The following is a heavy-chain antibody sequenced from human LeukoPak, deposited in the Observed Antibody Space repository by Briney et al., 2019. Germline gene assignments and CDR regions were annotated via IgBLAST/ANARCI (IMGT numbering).Heavy chain of an antibody. Sequence: SETLSLTCAVYGGSFSGYYWSWIRQPPGKGLEWIGEINHSGSTNYNPSLKSRVTISVDTSKNQFSLKLSSVTAADTAVYYCARPGGRYSYGYPYYYYMDVWGKGTTVTVSS. D-gene: IGHD5-18*01. J-gene: IGHJ6*03. CDR1: GGSFSGYY. CDR2: INHSGST. CDR3: ARPGGRYSYGYPYYYYMDV. V-gene: IGHV4-34*01.